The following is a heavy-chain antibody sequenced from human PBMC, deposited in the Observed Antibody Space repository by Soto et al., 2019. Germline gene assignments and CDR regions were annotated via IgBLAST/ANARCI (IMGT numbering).Heavy chain of an antibody. CDR1: GFTFSNYV. D-gene: IGHD6-6*01. CDR2: INGRSDST. Sequence: GGSLRLSCAASGFTFSNYVISWVRQAPGKGLEWVSAINGRSDSTYYADSVKGRFTISRDNSKNTLYLQMNSLRVEDTATYYCAKGSASARPYYFDSWGQGSLVTVSS. CDR3: AKGSASARPYYFDS. V-gene: IGHV3-23*01. J-gene: IGHJ4*02.